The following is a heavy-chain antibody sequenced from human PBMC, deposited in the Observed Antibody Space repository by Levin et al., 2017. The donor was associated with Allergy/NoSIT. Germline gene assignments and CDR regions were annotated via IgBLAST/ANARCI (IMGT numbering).Heavy chain of an antibody. CDR1: RYIFSDYF. V-gene: IGHV1-2*02. J-gene: IGHJ4*02. CDR3: ARDLYNDDSVFGY. D-gene: IGHD3-22*01. Sequence: ASVKVSCKASRYIFSDYFIHWVRQAPGQGLEWMGWINPHSGDTKYAQEFRGRVTMTRDTSISTAYMELTRLTSDDTAVYYCARDLYNDDSVFGYWGQGTLVNVFS. CDR2: INPHSGDT.